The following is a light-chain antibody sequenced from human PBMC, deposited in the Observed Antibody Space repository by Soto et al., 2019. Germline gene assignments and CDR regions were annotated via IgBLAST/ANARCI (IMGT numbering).Light chain of an antibody. J-gene: IGKJ1*01. CDR2: GAS. Sequence: EIVMTQSPATLSVSPGERATLSCRASQSVRSSIAWYQHKPGQAPRLLIYGASTRATGIPARISGSGSGTEFTLTISSLQSEDFEVYYCQQYNNWPQTLGQGTKVDIK. CDR3: QQYNNWPQT. V-gene: IGKV3-15*01. CDR1: QSVRSS.